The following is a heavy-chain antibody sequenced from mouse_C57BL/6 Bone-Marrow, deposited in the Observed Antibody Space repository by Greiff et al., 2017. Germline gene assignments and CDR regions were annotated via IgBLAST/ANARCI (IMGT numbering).Heavy chain of an antibody. V-gene: IGHV3-6*01. CDR3: GYGYYLWFAY. J-gene: IGHJ3*01. CDR2: ISYDGSN. CDR1: GYSITSGYY. Sequence: DVQLQESGPGLVKPSQSLSLTCSVTGYSITSGYYWNWIRQFPGNQLEWMGYISYDGSNNYNPSLKNRISITRDTSKNQFFMKLNSVTTEDTATDYGGYGYYLWFAYWGQGTLVTVSA. D-gene: IGHD2-3*01.